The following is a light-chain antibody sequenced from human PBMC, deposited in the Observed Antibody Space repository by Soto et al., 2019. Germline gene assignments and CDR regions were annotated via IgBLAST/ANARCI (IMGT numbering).Light chain of an antibody. J-gene: IGLJ1*01. CDR2: EVS. CDR3: SSCTASSTLV. Sequence: QSALTQPASVSGSPGQSITISCTGTSSDVGGYNYVSWSQQHPGKAPKLLISEVSNRPSGVSNRFSGSKSGNTASLTISGLQADDEADYYCSSCTASSTLVFGTGTKLTVL. CDR1: SSDVGGYNY. V-gene: IGLV2-14*03.